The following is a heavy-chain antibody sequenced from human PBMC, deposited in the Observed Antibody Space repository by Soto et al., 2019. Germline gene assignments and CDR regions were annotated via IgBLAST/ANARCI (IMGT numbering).Heavy chain of an antibody. J-gene: IGHJ4*02. V-gene: IGHV1-18*01. D-gene: IGHD2-15*01. Sequence: ASVKVSCKASGYTFTSYGISWVRQAPGQGLEWMGRISAYNGNTNYAQKLQGRVTMTTDTSTSTAYMELRSLRSDDTAVYYCARYIGRRYCSGGSCSRNYFDYWGQGTLVTVSS. CDR1: GYTFTSYG. CDR2: ISAYNGNT. CDR3: ARYIGRRYCSGGSCSRNYFDY.